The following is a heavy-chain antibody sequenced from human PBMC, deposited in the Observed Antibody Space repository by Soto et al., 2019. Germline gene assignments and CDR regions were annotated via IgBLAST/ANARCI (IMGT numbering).Heavy chain of an antibody. V-gene: IGHV4-30-2*01. D-gene: IGHD1-1*01. Sequence: SETLPLTCALSGGPISGGGFSWSWIRQPPGKGLEWIGYILHTGRSQYNPSLKSRVSMSVDKSKNQFSLRLTSVTAADTAVYYCASLQCGEGFEYWGQGALV. CDR3: ASLQCGEGFEY. CDR2: ILHTGRS. CDR1: GGPISGGGFS. J-gene: IGHJ4*02.